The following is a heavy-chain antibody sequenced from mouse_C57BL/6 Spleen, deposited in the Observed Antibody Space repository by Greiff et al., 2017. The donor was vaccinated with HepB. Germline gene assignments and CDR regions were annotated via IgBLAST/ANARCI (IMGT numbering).Heavy chain of an antibody. D-gene: IGHD2-5*01. Sequence: VQLQQPGAELVKPGASVKLSCKASGYTFTSYWMHWVKQRPGQGLEWIGMIHPNSGSTNYNEKFKSKATLTVDKSSSTAYMQLSSLTSEDSAVYYCARSAYYSNYVRAMDYWGQGTSVTVAS. J-gene: IGHJ4*01. V-gene: IGHV1-64*01. CDR1: GYTFTSYW. CDR2: IHPNSGST. CDR3: ARSAYYSNYVRAMDY.